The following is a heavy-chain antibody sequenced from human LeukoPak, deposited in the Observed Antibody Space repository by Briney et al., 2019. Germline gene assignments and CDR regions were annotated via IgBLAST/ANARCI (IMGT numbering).Heavy chain of an antibody. CDR1: GYTFTSYY. J-gene: IGHJ4*02. D-gene: IGHD3-22*01. Sequence: GASVKVSCKASGYTFTSYYMHWVRQAPGQGLEWMGIINPSGGSTSYAQKFQGRVTMTRDMSTSTVYMELSSLRSEDTAVYYCARGRYYYDSSGSPRFDYWGQGTLVTVSS. CDR3: ARGRYYYDSSGSPRFDY. V-gene: IGHV1-46*01. CDR2: INPSGGST.